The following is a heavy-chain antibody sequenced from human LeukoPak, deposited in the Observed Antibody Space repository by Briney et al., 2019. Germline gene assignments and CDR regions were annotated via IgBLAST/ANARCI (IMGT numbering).Heavy chain of an antibody. Sequence: PSETLPLTCTVSGGSVSSGSYYWSWIRQPPGKGLEWIGYIYYSGSTNYNPSLKSRVTISVDTSKNQFSLKLSSVTAADTAVYYCARHRQCSSTSCYDLDYWGQGTLVTVSS. V-gene: IGHV4-61*01. J-gene: IGHJ4*02. CDR3: ARHRQCSSTSCYDLDY. CDR1: GGSVSSGSYY. D-gene: IGHD2-2*01. CDR2: IYYSGST.